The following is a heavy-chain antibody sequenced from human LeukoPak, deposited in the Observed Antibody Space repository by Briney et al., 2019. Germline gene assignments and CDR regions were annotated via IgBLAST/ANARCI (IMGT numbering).Heavy chain of an antibody. CDR1: GFTFSTYA. CDR3: ARELRYYYDSSGYYDY. Sequence: GGSLRLSCAASGFTFSTYAMHWVRQAPGKGLEWVALISYDGSNKYYADSVKGRFTISRDNAKNSLYLQMNSLRAEDTAVYYCARELRYYYDSSGYYDYWGQGTLVTVSS. J-gene: IGHJ4*02. D-gene: IGHD3-22*01. V-gene: IGHV3-30*04. CDR2: ISYDGSNK.